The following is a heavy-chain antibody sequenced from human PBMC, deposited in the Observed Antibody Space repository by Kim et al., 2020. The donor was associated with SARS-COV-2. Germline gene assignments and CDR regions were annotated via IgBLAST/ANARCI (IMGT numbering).Heavy chain of an antibody. CDR3: ARDWSVGATGFDP. V-gene: IGHV3-30-3*01. D-gene: IGHD1-26*01. CDR1: GFTFSSYA. J-gene: IGHJ5*02. CDR2: ISYDGSNK. Sequence: GGSLRLSCAASGFTFSSYAMHWVRQAPGKGLEWVAVISYDGSNKYYADSVKGRFTISRDNSKNTLYLQMNSLRAEDTAVYYCARDWSVGATGFDPWGQGTLVTVSS.